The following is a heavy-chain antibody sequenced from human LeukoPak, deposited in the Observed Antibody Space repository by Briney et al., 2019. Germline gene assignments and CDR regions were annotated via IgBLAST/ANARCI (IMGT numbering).Heavy chain of an antibody. CDR2: INPNCGGT. D-gene: IGHD2-15*01. CDR1: GYTFTGYY. V-gene: IGHV1-2*02. CDR3: ARDGAYCSGGSCYSTQGAY. J-gene: IGHJ4*02. Sequence: ASVTVSLKATGYTFTGYYMHWVRQPPAQGLEWMGWINPNCGGTNYAQKSQGRVTTTRDTSISTAYMELSRLRSDDTAVYYCARDGAYCSGGSCYSTQGAYWGQGTLVTVSS.